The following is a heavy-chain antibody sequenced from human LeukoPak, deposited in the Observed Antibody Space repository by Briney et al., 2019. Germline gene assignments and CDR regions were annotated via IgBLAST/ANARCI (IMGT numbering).Heavy chain of an antibody. J-gene: IGHJ6*02. D-gene: IGHD6-19*01. CDR1: GFSFSSYY. V-gene: IGHV3-7*03. CDR2: INPDGSER. CDR3: TRDLAAVPGPRMDV. Sequence: GGSLRLSCAASGFSFSSYYMSWVRQAPGKGLEWVALINPDGSERYYVDTVKGRFTISRDNARNSLYLQMDSLRDDDTAMYFCTRDLAAVPGPRMDVWGQGTTVTVSS.